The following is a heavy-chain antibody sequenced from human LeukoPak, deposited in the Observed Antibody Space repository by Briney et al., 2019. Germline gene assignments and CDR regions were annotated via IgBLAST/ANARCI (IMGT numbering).Heavy chain of an antibody. CDR3: AKDGTVTTGHFDY. J-gene: IGHJ4*02. CDR2: ISSSGGST. Sequence: GGSLRLSCAASGFTFSSYAMSWVRQAPGKGLKWVSAISSSGGSTYYADSVKGRFTISRDNSKNTLYLQMNSLRAEDTAVYYCAKDGTVTTGHFDYWGQGTLVTVSS. CDR1: GFTFSSYA. D-gene: IGHD4-17*01. V-gene: IGHV3-23*01.